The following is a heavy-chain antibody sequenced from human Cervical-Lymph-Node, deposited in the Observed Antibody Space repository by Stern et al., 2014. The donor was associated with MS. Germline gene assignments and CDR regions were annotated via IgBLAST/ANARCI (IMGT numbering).Heavy chain of an antibody. CDR3: ARAVSYYDILTGYSYNWFDP. J-gene: IGHJ5*02. CDR1: GFTFSSYD. D-gene: IGHD3-9*01. CDR2: IGTAGDT. Sequence: VQLVESGGGLVQPGGSLRLSCAASGFTFSSYDMHWVRQATGKGLEWVSAIGTAGDTYYPGSVKGRFTISRANAKKSLHLQMNSLRAGDTAVYYCARAVSYYDILTGYSYNWFDPWGQGTLVTVSS. V-gene: IGHV3-13*01.